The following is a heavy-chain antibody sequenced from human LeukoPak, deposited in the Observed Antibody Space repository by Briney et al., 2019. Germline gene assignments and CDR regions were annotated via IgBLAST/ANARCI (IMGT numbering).Heavy chain of an antibody. V-gene: IGHV4-39*01. Sequence: SETLSLTCNVSGGSISSSSYYWGWIRQPPGKGLEWIGSIYYSGSTYYNPSLKSRVTISVDTSKNQFSLKLSSVTAADTAVYYCARRPVVVAAKGRYFDYWGQGTLVTVSS. CDR2: IYYSGST. CDR3: ARRPVVVAAKGRYFDY. J-gene: IGHJ4*02. CDR1: GGSISSSSYY. D-gene: IGHD2-15*01.